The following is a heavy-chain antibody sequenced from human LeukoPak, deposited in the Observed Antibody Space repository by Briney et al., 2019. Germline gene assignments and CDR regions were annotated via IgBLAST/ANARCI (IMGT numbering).Heavy chain of an antibody. J-gene: IGHJ4*02. D-gene: IGHD6-19*01. CDR2: INPNSGGT. CDR1: GYTFTGYF. Sequence: ASVTVSCKASGYTFTGYFMHWVRQAPGQGLEWMGWINPNSGGTNYAQQFQGRVTITRDTAISPAFIELSRLRSDDTAVYYCARDQGYSSGWLGGNYFDYWGQGTLVTVSS. CDR3: ARDQGYSSGWLGGNYFDY. V-gene: IGHV1-2*02.